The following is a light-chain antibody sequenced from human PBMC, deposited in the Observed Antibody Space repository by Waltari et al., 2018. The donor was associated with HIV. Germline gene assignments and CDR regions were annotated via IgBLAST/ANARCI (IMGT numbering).Light chain of an antibody. Sequence: QSALTQSASVSASPGQSITISCTGSSSDIGTYNLVSWFQQHPGKAPRLLIYEVKNRPAGVSPRFACSKSGNTASLTISGLQAADEADYYCCSYAGSSTFVVFGGGTKLTVL. CDR1: SSDIGTYNL. CDR2: EVK. V-gene: IGLV2-23*02. J-gene: IGLJ2*01. CDR3: CSYAGSSTFVV.